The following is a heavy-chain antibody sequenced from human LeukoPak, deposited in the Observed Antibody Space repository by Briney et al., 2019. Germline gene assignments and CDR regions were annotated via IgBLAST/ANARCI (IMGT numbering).Heavy chain of an antibody. V-gene: IGHV3-21*05. CDR3: ASWDIGFDP. CDR2: ISASGSDI. D-gene: IGHD1-26*01. Sequence: GGSLRLSCEASGFTFSTFSMNWVRQTPGKGLEWVSYISASGSDIYYADSVKGRFTISRDNAKNSLYLQMNSLRAEDTALYYCASWDIGFDPWGQGALVIVSS. CDR1: GFTFSTFS. J-gene: IGHJ5*02.